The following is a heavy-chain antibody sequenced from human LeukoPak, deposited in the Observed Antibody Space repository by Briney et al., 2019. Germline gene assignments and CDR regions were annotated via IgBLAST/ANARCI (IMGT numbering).Heavy chain of an antibody. CDR1: GYSISSGYY. Sequence: SETLSLTRTVSGYSISSGYYWGWIRQPPGKGLEWTGSIYHSGSTYYNPFLKSRVTISVDTSKNQFSLKLSSVTAADTAVYYCARESSSSSSGYWGQGTLVTVSS. D-gene: IGHD6-6*01. J-gene: IGHJ4*02. V-gene: IGHV4-38-2*02. CDR3: ARESSSSSSGY. CDR2: IYHSGST.